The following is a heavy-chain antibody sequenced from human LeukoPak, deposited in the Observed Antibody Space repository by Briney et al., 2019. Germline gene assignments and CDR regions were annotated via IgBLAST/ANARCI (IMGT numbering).Heavy chain of an antibody. CDR3: ARDRYYYDSSARYFDY. CDR2: ISSSSSYI. J-gene: IGHJ4*02. Sequence: GGSLRLSCAASGITFNSYTMDWVRQAPGKGLEWVSSISSSSSYIYYAASVKGRFTISRDNAKNSLYLQMNRLRAEDTAVYYCARDRYYYDSSARYFDYWGQGTLVTVSS. D-gene: IGHD3-22*01. CDR1: GITFNSYT. V-gene: IGHV3-21*01.